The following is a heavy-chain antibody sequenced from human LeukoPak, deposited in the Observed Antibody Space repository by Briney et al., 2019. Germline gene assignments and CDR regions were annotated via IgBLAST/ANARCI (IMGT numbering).Heavy chain of an antibody. J-gene: IGHJ4*02. D-gene: IGHD6-13*01. Sequence: SETLSLTCTVSGGSISSGGYYWSWIRQHPGKGPEWIGYIYYSGSTYYNPSLKSRVTISVDTSKNQFSLKLSSVTAADTAVYYCARASGIAAAGGLFDYWGQGTLVTVSS. CDR2: IYYSGST. CDR3: ARASGIAAAGGLFDY. CDR1: GGSISSGGYY. V-gene: IGHV4-31*03.